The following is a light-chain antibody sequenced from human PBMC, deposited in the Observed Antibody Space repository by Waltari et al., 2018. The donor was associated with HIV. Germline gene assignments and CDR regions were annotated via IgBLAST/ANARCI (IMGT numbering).Light chain of an antibody. J-gene: IGLJ2*01. CDR3: FSTDSNSDQRV. CDR2: EDN. CDR1: ALPEPY. V-gene: IGLV3-10*01. Sequence: SYELTQPPSVSVSPGQTATSTCSGDALPEPYVYWYQKKSGQAPVVVICEDNKRPSGIPQRISGSKSGALASLTITWAQVDDEADYYCFSTDSNSDQRVFGGGTKLTVL.